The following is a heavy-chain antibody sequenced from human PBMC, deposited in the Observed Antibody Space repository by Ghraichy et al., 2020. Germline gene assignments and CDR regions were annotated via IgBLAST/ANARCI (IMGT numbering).Heavy chain of an antibody. Sequence: GGSLRLSCAASGFTFSSYAMSWVRQAPGKGLEWVSAISGSGGSTYYADSVKGRFTISRDNSKNTLYLQMNSLRAEDTAVYYCAKGEDSSSWYGDGGYWGQGTLVTVSS. V-gene: IGHV3-23*01. CDR3: AKGEDSSSWYGDGGY. CDR2: ISGSGGST. J-gene: IGHJ4*02. D-gene: IGHD6-13*01. CDR1: GFTFSSYA.